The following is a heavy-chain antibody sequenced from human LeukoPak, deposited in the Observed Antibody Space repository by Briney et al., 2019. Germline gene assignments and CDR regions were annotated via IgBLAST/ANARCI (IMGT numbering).Heavy chain of an antibody. CDR1: GFTFSSYS. CDR2: ISSSSSYI. CDR3: ARDFGGGSFGDY. J-gene: IGHJ4*02. V-gene: IGHV3-21*01. D-gene: IGHD1-26*01. Sequence: GGSLRLSCAASGFTFSSYSMNWVRQAPGKGLEWVSSISSSSSYIYYADSVKGRFTISRDNAKNSLYLQMNGLRAEDTAVYYCARDFGGGSFGDYWGQGTLVTVSS.